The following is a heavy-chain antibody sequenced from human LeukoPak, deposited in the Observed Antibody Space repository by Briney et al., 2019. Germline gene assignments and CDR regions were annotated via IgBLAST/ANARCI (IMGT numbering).Heavy chain of an antibody. J-gene: IGHJ4*02. V-gene: IGHV5-10-1*01. CDR1: GYSFTSYW. CDR2: IDPSDSYT. Sequence: GESLKISCKGSGYSFTSYWISWVRQIPGKGLQWMGRIDPSDSYTNYSPSFQGHVTISADKSISTAYLQWSSLKASDTAMYYCARHRYCSSTSCYERFDYWGQGTLVTVSS. D-gene: IGHD2-2*01. CDR3: ARHRYCSSTSCYERFDY.